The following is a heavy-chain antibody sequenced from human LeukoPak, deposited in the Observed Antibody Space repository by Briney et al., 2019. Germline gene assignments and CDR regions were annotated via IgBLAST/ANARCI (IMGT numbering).Heavy chain of an antibody. Sequence: GSLRLSCAASGFTFSSYAMSWVRQPPGKGLEWIGEINHSGSTNYNPSLKSRVTISVDTSKNQFSLKLSSVTAADTAVYYCARIFSGIAVAGTVNWLDPWGQGTLVTVSS. V-gene: IGHV4-34*01. D-gene: IGHD6-19*01. CDR1: GFTFSSYA. CDR2: INHSGST. J-gene: IGHJ5*02. CDR3: ARIFSGIAVAGTVNWLDP.